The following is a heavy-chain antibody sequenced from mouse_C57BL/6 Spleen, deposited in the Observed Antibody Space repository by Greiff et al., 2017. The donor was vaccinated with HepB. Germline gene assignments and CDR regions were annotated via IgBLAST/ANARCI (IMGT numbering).Heavy chain of an antibody. J-gene: IGHJ4*01. CDR3: ARLYYYGSSPLAMDY. Sequence: EVQGVESGGGLVKPGGSLKLSCAASGFTFSDYGMHWVRQAPEKGLEWVAYISSGSSTIYYADTVKGRFTISRDNAKNTLFLQMTSLRSEDTAMYYCARLYYYGSSPLAMDYWGQGTSVTVSS. D-gene: IGHD1-1*01. CDR1: GFTFSDYG. CDR2: ISSGSSTI. V-gene: IGHV5-17*01.